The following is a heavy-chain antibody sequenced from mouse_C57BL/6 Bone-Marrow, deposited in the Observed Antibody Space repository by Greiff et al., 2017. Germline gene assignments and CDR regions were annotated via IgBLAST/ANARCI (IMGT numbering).Heavy chain of an antibody. CDR1: GFSLSTFGMG. V-gene: IGHV8-8*01. J-gene: IGHJ4*01. Sequence: QVTLKVSGPGILQPSQTLSLTCSFSGFSLSTFGMGVGWIRQPSGKGLEWLAHIGWDDDKYYNPALKSRLTISKDTSKNQVLLKIANVDTADTATYYCALTITTVGGAMDDWGQGTSVTGSS. CDR2: IGWDDDK. D-gene: IGHD1-1*01. CDR3: ALTITTVGGAMDD.